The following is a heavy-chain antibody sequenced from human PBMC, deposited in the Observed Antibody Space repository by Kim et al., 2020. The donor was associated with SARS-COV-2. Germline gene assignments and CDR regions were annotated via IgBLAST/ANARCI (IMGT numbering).Heavy chain of an antibody. CDR3: ARYCSSTSCYEGGGEY. V-gene: IGHV3-13*01. CDR1: GFTFSSYD. J-gene: IGHJ4*02. CDR2: IGTAGDT. Sequence: GGSLRLSCAASGFTFSSYDMHWVRQATGKGLEWVSAIGTAGDTYYPGSVKGRFTISRENAKNSLYLQMNSLRAGDTAVYYCARYCSSTSCYEGGGEYWGQGTLVTVSS. D-gene: IGHD2-2*01.